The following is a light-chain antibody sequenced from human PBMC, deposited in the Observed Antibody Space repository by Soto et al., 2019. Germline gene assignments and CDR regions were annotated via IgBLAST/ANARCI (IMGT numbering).Light chain of an antibody. CDR1: QSISSY. CDR2: AAS. V-gene: IGKV1-39*01. Sequence: DIPMTQSPSSLSASVGDRVTITCRASQSISSYLNWYQQKPGKAHKLLIYAASSLQSGVPSTFSGSGSGTDFTLTISSLQPEDFATYYCQQSYSTPYTFGQGTKLEIK. CDR3: QQSYSTPYT. J-gene: IGKJ2*01.